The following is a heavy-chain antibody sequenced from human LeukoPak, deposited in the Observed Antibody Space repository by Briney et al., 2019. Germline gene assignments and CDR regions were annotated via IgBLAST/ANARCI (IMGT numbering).Heavy chain of an antibody. Sequence: GGSLRLSCAASGFTFSSYAMSWVRQAPGKGLEWVSAISGSGGSTYYADSVKGRFTISRDNSKNTLYLQMNSLRGEDTAVYYCAKDPRGYSYAEFDYWGQGTLVTVSS. CDR1: GFTFSSYA. D-gene: IGHD5-18*01. CDR3: AKDPRGYSYAEFDY. CDR2: ISGSGGST. J-gene: IGHJ4*02. V-gene: IGHV3-23*01.